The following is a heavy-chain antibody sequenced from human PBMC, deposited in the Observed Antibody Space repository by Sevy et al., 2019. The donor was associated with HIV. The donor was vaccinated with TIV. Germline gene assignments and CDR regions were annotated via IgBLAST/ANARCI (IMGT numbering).Heavy chain of an antibody. CDR2: IRYDGSNK. Sequence: GGSLRLSCAASGFTISRYGMHWVRQAPGKGLEWVAFIRYDGSNKYYADSVKGRFTISRDNSKNTLYLQMNSLRAEDTAVYYCANSRGGSYRHLEYWGQGTLVTVSS. V-gene: IGHV3-30*02. CDR3: ANSRGGSYRHLEY. J-gene: IGHJ4*02. CDR1: GFTISRYG. D-gene: IGHD3-16*02.